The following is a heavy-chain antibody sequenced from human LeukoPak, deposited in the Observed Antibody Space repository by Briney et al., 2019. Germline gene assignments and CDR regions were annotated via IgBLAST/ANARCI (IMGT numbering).Heavy chain of an antibody. J-gene: IGHJ4*02. Sequence: GGSLRLSCAASGFTFSSYAISWVRQAPGKGLEWVSAISGSGGSIYYADSVKGRFTISRDNSKNTLYLQMNSLRADDTAVYYCAKKSGIVGGYHDYWGQGTLVTVSS. V-gene: IGHV3-23*01. D-gene: IGHD1-26*01. CDR3: AKKSGIVGGYHDY. CDR2: ISGSGGSI. CDR1: GFTFSSYA.